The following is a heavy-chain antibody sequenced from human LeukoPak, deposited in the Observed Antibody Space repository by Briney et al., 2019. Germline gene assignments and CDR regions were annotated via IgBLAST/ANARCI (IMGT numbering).Heavy chain of an antibody. J-gene: IGHJ6*03. V-gene: IGHV4-34*01. Sequence: NSSETLSLTCAVYGGSFSGYYWSWIRQPPGKGLEWIGEINHSGSTNYNPSLKSRVTISVDTSKNQFSLELFSVTAADTALYYCARGLRRLAGYGYYYYYYMDVWAKGTTVSVSS. D-gene: IGHD5-18*01. CDR3: ARGLRRLAGYGYYYYYYMDV. CDR2: INHSGST. CDR1: GGSFSGYY.